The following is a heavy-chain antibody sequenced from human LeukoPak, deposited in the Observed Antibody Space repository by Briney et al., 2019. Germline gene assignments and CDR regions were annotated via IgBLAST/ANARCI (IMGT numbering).Heavy chain of an antibody. CDR3: AKEGRTLPFDY. Sequence: GGSLRLSCAASGFTFSMHAMSWVRQAPGKGLECVSTISGSSDIIYYADSVKGRFTISRDNSKNTLYLHMNSLRAEDTAIYHCAKEGRTLPFDYWGQGTLVTVSS. CDR2: ISGSSDII. V-gene: IGHV3-23*01. CDR1: GFTFSMHA. D-gene: IGHD1-14*01. J-gene: IGHJ4*02.